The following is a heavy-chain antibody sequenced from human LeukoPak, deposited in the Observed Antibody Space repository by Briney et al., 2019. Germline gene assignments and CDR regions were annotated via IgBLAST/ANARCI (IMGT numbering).Heavy chain of an antibody. D-gene: IGHD6-13*01. V-gene: IGHV3-53*01. Sequence: PRGSLRLSCAASGFSVSNNYMSWVRQAPGKGLEWVSVIYSGGSTYYADSVKGRFTISRDNSKNTLFLQMNSLRAEDTAVFYCARGSAASGFDPWGQGTLVTVSS. CDR1: GFSVSNNY. CDR2: IYSGGST. J-gene: IGHJ5*02. CDR3: ARGSAASGFDP.